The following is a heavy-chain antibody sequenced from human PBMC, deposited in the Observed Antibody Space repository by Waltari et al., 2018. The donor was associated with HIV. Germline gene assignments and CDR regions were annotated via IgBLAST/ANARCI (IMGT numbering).Heavy chain of an antibody. D-gene: IGHD1-26*01. V-gene: IGHV3-33*08. CDR3: VGAPGIIDAFNM. J-gene: IGHJ3*02. CDR1: GFTFSSYA. CDR2: IWNDGSNR. Sequence: VQLLESGGGLVQPGGSLRLSCAASGFTFSSYAMSWVRQAPGKGLEWVAVIWNDGSNRDYADAVKGRFTISRDKSKHTLSLQMNNLRAEDTAVYYCVGAPGIIDAFNMWGQGTVVIVSS.